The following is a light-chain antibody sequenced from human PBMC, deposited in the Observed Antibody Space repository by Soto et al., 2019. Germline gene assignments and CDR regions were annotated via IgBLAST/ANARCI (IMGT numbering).Light chain of an antibody. CDR2: EVS. J-gene: IGLJ1*01. V-gene: IGLV2-8*01. CDR3: SSYAGSNNWN. CDR1: SSDVGGYNY. Sequence: QSALTQPPSASWSPGQSVTISCTGTSSDVGGYNYVSWYQQHPGKAPKLMIYEVSKRPSGVPDRFSGSKSGNTASLTVSGLQAEDEAAYYCSSYAGSNNWNFGTGTKLTVL.